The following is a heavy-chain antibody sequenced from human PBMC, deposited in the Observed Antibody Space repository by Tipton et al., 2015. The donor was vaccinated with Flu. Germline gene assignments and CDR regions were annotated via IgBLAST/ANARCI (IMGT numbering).Heavy chain of an antibody. Sequence: TLSLTCTVSGGSISSGSYYWSWIRQPAGKGLEWIGRIYTSGSTNYNPSPKSRVTISVDTSKNQFSLKLSSVTAADTAVYYCARELGSPGNWYFDLWGRGTLVTVSS. CDR3: ARELGSPGNWYFDL. J-gene: IGHJ2*01. V-gene: IGHV4-61*02. D-gene: IGHD3-3*02. CDR1: GGSISSGSYY. CDR2: IYTSGST.